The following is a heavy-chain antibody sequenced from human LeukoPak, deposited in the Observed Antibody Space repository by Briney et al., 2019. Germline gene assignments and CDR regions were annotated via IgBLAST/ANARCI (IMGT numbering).Heavy chain of an antibody. Sequence: ASVTVSCKASGYTFTGYYMHWVGQAPGQGRAWMGWINPNSGGTNYAQKFQGRVTMTRDTSISTAYMELSRLRSDDTAVCCCASNWMPYYMDVWGKGTTVTVSS. V-gene: IGHV1-2*02. CDR2: INPNSGGT. J-gene: IGHJ6*03. CDR1: GYTFTGYY. D-gene: IGHD2-2*01. CDR3: ASNWMPYYMDV.